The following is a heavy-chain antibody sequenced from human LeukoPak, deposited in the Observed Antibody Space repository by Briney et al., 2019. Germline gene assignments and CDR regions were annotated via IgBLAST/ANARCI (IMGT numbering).Heavy chain of an antibody. CDR3: AKYGDRDYYFDH. CDR2: IIPIFGTA. Sequence: SVKVSCKASGGTFSSYAISWVRQAPGQGLEWMGGIIPIFGTANYAQKFQGRVTMTRDMSTSTVYMELSSLRSEDTAVYYCAKYGDRDYYFDHWGQGTLVTVSS. CDR1: GGTFSSYA. J-gene: IGHJ4*02. D-gene: IGHD4-17*01. V-gene: IGHV1-69*05.